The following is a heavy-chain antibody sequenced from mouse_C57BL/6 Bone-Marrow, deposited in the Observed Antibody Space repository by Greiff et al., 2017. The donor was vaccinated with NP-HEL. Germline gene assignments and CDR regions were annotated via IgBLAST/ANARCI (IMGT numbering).Heavy chain of an antibody. V-gene: IGHV1-15*01. CDR1: GYTFTDYE. CDR3: TRITTVPWFAY. Sequence: VQLQQSGAELVRPGASVTLSCKASGYTFTDYEMHWVKQTPVHGLEWIGAIDPETGGTAYNQKFKGKAILTADKSSRTAYMELRSLTSEDSAVYYCTRITTVPWFAYWGQGTLVTVSA. D-gene: IGHD1-1*01. CDR2: IDPETGGT. J-gene: IGHJ3*01.